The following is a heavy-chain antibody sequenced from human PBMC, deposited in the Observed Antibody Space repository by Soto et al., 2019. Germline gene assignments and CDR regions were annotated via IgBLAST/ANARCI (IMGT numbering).Heavy chain of an antibody. CDR3: ARDPRSYDFWSGYPEGPFDY. Sequence: ASVKVSCKASGYTFTSYAMHWVRQAPGQRLEWMGWINAGNGNTKYSQKFQGRVTITRDTSASTAYMELSSLRSEDTAVYYCARDPRSYDFWSGYPEGPFDYWGQGTLVTVSS. J-gene: IGHJ4*02. CDR2: INAGNGNT. CDR1: GYTFTSYA. D-gene: IGHD3-3*01. V-gene: IGHV1-3*01.